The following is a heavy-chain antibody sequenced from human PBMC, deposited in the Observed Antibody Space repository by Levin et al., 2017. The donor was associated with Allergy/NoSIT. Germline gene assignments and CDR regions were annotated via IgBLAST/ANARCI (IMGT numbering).Heavy chain of an antibody. V-gene: IGHV3-23*01. CDR2: ISASGGST. J-gene: IGHJ4*02. CDR1: GFTFSSYA. Sequence: GESLKISCAASGFTFSSYAMNWVHQAPGKGLDWVSAISASGGSTYYADSVKGRFTISRDNSKNTLYLQMNSLRAEDTAVYSCAKDSSSWYGFFDYWGQGTLVTVSS. D-gene: IGHD6-13*01. CDR3: AKDSSSWYGFFDY.